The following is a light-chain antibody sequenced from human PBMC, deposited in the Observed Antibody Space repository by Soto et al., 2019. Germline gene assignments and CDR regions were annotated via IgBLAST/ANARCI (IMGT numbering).Light chain of an antibody. CDR3: QQGHSTPYT. V-gene: IGKV1-39*01. J-gene: IGKJ2*01. CDR1: QNIRTY. Sequence: DIQMTQSPYSLSASVGDSVTITCRASQNIRTYLNWYQQKPGRAPKLLIHSASALPSGVPPRFSGSGSGTEFTLTMSGLQPEDFATYYCQQGHSTPYTFGQGTKVEIK. CDR2: SAS.